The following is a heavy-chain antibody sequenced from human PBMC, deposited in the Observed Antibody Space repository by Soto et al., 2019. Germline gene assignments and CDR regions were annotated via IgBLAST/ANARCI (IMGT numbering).Heavy chain of an antibody. CDR3: ARDTYSYSSGWWDAFDI. CDR2: TYYRSKWYN. CDR1: GYSVSSNSAA. V-gene: IGHV6-1*01. J-gene: IGHJ3*02. D-gene: IGHD6-19*01. Sequence: SQTLSLTCAISGYSVSSNSAAWNWIRQSPSRGLEWLGRTYYRSKWYNDYAVSVKSRITINPDTSKNQFSLQLNSVTPEDTAVYYCARDTYSYSSGWWDAFDIWGQGTMVTVSS.